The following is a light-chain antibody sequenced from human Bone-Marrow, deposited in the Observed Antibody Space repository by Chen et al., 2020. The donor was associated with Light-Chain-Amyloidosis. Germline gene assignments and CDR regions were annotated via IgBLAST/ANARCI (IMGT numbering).Light chain of an antibody. CDR3: QSADSSGTYEVI. CDR2: RDT. Sequence: SYALTPPPSVSVSPAHTPRLTCSGDDLPTKYAYWYQQKPGQAPVLVIHRDTERPSGISERFSGSSSGTTATLTISGVQAEDEADYHCQSADSSGTYEVIFGGGTKLTVL. CDR1: DLPTKY. V-gene: IGLV3-25*03. J-gene: IGLJ2*01.